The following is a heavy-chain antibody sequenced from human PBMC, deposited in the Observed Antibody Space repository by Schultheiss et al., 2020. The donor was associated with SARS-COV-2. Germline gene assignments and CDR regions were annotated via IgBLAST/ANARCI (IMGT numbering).Heavy chain of an antibody. J-gene: IGHJ6*02. Sequence: GGSLRLSCAASGFTVSSNYMSWVRQAPGKGLEWVSYISSSGSTIYYADSVKGRFTISRDNAKNSLYLQMNSLRAEDTAVYYCARDSSSYYYYGMDVWGQGTTVTVSS. CDR2: ISSSGSTI. CDR3: ARDSSSYYYYGMDV. D-gene: IGHD6-6*01. CDR1: GFTVSSNY. V-gene: IGHV3-11*04.